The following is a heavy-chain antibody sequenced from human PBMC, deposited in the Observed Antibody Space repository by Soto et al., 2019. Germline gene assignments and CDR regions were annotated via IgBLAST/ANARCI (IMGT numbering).Heavy chain of an antibody. CDR3: ARDPDYGDYWGYFFDS. CDR2: INPTSGGT. Sequence: SVKVSCKTSGYTFSAYYIHWIRQAPVQGLEWMGWINPTSGGTVYAQNFQDRVTMTRDTSISTAYMELRRLNSDDTAVYYCARDPDYGDYWGYFFDSWGQGTPVTVS. J-gene: IGHJ4*02. D-gene: IGHD4-17*01. CDR1: GYTFSAYY. V-gene: IGHV1-2*02.